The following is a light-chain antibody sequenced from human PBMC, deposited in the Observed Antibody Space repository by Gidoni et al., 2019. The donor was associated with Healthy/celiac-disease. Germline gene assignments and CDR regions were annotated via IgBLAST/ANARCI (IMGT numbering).Light chain of an antibody. CDR2: RNN. Sequence: QSVLTHPPSASGTPGQRVTISCSGSSSNIGSNYVYWYQQHPGTAPKLLIYRNNQRPSGVPDRFSGSKSGTSASLAISGLRSEDEADYYCAAWDDSLSGPDWVFGGGTKLTVL. V-gene: IGLV1-47*01. CDR1: SSNIGSNY. J-gene: IGLJ3*02. CDR3: AAWDDSLSGPDWV.